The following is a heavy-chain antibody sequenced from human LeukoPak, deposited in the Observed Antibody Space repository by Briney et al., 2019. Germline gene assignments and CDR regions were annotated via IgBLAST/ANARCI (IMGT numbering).Heavy chain of an antibody. CDR2: ISSRSSDT. V-gene: IGHV3-21*01. J-gene: IGHJ4*02. D-gene: IGHD5-18*01. CDR1: GFSFSSYS. CDR3: ASSGYSYGPAAYYFDY. Sequence: PGGSLRLSCAASGFSFSSYSMNWVRQATGKGLEWVSSISSRSSDTYYADSVKGRFTISRDDAKNSLYLQMNSLRAEDTAVYYCASSGYSYGPAAYYFDYWGQGTLVTVSS.